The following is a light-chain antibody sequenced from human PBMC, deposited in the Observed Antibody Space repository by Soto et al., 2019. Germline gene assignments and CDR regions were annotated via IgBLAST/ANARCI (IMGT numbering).Light chain of an antibody. CDR1: QDIRSW. V-gene: IGKV1-12*01. Sequence: DIQMTQSPSSVSASVGDRVTITCRASQDIRSWLAWYQQKPGKAPELLIYAASNLQSGVSSRFSGSGSGSEFVLTISSLQPEDFATYYCQQANSFPITFGQGTRLEIK. CDR3: QQANSFPIT. J-gene: IGKJ5*01. CDR2: AAS.